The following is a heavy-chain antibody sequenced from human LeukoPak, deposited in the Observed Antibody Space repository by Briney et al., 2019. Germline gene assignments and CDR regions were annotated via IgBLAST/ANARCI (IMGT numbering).Heavy chain of an antibody. V-gene: IGHV4-39*01. Sequence: PSETLSLTCTVSGGSISSSSYYWGWIRQPPGKGLEWIGSIYYSGSTYYNPSLKSRVTISVDTSKNQFSLKLSSVTAADTAVYYCARHAYYDFWSGYLGTSYYYYYMDVWGKGTTVTVSS. CDR1: GGSISSSSYY. CDR2: IYYSGST. J-gene: IGHJ6*03. D-gene: IGHD3-3*01. CDR3: ARHAYYDFWSGYLGTSYYYYYMDV.